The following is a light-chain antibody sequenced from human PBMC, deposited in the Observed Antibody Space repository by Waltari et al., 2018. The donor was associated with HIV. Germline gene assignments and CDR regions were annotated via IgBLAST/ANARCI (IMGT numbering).Light chain of an antibody. CDR1: ATAFGLYNF. Sequence: SAVTQPASVSGLPGQSITLSCSGAATAFGLYNFFSWYQQHPGKLPRLILYDVDSRASGISARFSGSKSGHTASLHISGLRAEDEADYYCASFTGDKTLLFGGGTKVTVL. V-gene: IGLV2-14*03. CDR2: DVD. J-gene: IGLJ3*02. CDR3: ASFTGDKTLL.